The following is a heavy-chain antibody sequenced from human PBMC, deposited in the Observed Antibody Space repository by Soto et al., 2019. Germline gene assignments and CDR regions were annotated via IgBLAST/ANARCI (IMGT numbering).Heavy chain of an antibody. CDR3: ARGPVGNYFDY. Sequence: ASVKVSCKVSGYTFTTYDINWVRQAPGQGLEWMGWITPYNGNTNYAQKLQGRVTMTTDTSTSTAYMELRSLGSDDTALYYCARGPVGNYFDYWGQGTLVTVSS. J-gene: IGHJ4*02. CDR1: GYTFTTYD. CDR2: ITPYNGNT. V-gene: IGHV1-18*01. D-gene: IGHD1-1*01.